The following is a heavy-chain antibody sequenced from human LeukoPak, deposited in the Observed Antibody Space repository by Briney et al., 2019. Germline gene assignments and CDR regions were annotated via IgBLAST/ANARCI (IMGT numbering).Heavy chain of an antibody. D-gene: IGHD6-19*01. V-gene: IGHV1-69*13. Sequence: GASVKVSCKASGYTFTSYGISWVRQAPGQGLEWMGGIIPIFGTANYAQKFQGRVTITADESTSTAYMELSSLRSEDTAVYYCATLAAEEQWLVSWFDPWGQGTLVTVSS. CDR1: GYTFTSYG. CDR3: ATLAAEEQWLVSWFDP. J-gene: IGHJ5*02. CDR2: IIPIFGTA.